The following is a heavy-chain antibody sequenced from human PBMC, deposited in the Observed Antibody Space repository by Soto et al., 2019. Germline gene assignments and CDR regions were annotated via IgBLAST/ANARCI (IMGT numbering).Heavy chain of an antibody. Sequence: QIQLVQSGGEVKKPGASVKVSCKSSGYNFISHSITWVRQAPGQGLEWMGRISAYNGNTNHAQKFQGRLTMTTDTCTSAAYMELRSVRSADTAVDSCARGRLCSGAPEFRDMDVWGQGITVTFSS. CDR3: ARGRLCSGAPEFRDMDV. CDR2: ISAYNGNT. J-gene: IGHJ6*02. CDR1: GYNFISHS. V-gene: IGHV1-18*01. D-gene: IGHD2-15*01.